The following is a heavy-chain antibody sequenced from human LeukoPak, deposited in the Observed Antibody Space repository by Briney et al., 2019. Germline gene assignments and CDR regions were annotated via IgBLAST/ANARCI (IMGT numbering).Heavy chain of an antibody. D-gene: IGHD2-2*01. CDR2: INPNSGGT. CDR3: ARGPIVVVPAATNWFDP. V-gene: IGHV1-2*02. J-gene: IGHJ5*02. Sequence: ASVKVSCKASGYTFTSYGISWVRQAPGQGLEWMGWINPNSGGTNYAQKFQGRVTMTRDTSISTAYMELSRLRSDDTAVYYCARGPIVVVPAATNWFDPWGQGTLVTVSS. CDR1: GYTFTSYG.